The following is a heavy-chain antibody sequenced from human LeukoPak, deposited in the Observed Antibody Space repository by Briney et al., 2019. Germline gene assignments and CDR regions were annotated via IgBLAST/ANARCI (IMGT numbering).Heavy chain of an antibody. D-gene: IGHD1/OR15-1a*01. CDR3: ARQPGTEQPDAFDI. V-gene: IGHV1-69*13. CDR1: GYTFTSYA. Sequence: SVKVSCKASGYTFTSYAISWVRQAPGQGLEWMGGIIPIFGTANYAQKFQGRVTITADESTSTAYMELSSLRSEDTAVYYCARQPGTEQPDAFDIWGQGTMVTVSS. J-gene: IGHJ3*02. CDR2: IIPIFGTA.